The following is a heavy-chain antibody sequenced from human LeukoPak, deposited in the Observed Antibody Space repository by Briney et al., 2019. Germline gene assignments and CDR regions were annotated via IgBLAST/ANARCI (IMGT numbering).Heavy chain of an antibody. CDR3: ARQDYADAFYN. CDR1: GGSISGSDYY. CDR2: VLYTGIT. Sequence: ASETLSLTCTVSGGSISGSDYYWGWVRQPPGKGLEWIGSVLYTGITNYNPSLKRRLSISVDMSKTQFSLRLSSVTAADTAVYYCARQDYADAFYNWGQGTLVTVSS. D-gene: IGHD4-17*01. V-gene: IGHV4-39*01. J-gene: IGHJ4*02.